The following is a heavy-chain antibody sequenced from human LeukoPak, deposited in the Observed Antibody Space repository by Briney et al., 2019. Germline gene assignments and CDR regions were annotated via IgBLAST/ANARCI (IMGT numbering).Heavy chain of an antibody. CDR3: ARRSPNDSTGYYSYWFDP. V-gene: IGHV4-39*01. CDR1: GGSISSSSYY. Sequence: PSETLSLTCTVSGGSISSSSYYWGWIRQPPGKGREWIGSIYYSGSTYYNPSLKSRVTISVATSKTQFSLKLSSVTAADTAVYYCARRSPNDSTGYYSYWFDPWGQGTLVTVSS. CDR2: IYYSGST. D-gene: IGHD3-22*01. J-gene: IGHJ5*02.